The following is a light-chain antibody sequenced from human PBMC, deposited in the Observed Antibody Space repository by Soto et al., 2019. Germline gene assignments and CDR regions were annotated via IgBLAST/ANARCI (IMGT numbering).Light chain of an antibody. J-gene: IGLJ1*01. Sequence: QSALTQPASVSGSPGQSITFSCTGTSSDVGGYNYVSWYQQHPGKAPKLMIYDVSNRPSGVSNRFSGSKSGNTASLTISGLQAEDEADYYCSSYTSSSTLDFGTGTKVTVL. CDR1: SSDVGGYNY. V-gene: IGLV2-14*01. CDR2: DVS. CDR3: SSYTSSSTLD.